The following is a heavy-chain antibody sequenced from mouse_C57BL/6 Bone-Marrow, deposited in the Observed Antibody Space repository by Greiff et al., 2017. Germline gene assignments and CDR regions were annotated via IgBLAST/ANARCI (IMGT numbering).Heavy chain of an antibody. D-gene: IGHD1-1*01. CDR3: TRDWYYGSRFAY. CDR1: GYTFTSYW. CDR2: IYPGNSDT. J-gene: IGHJ3*01. Sequence: EVQLQESGTVLARPGASVKMSCKTSGYTFTSYWMHWVKQRPGQGLEWIGAIYPGNSDTSYNQKFKGKAKLTAVTSASTAYMELSSLTNEESAVYDRTRDWYYGSRFAYWGQGTLVTVSA. V-gene: IGHV1-5*01.